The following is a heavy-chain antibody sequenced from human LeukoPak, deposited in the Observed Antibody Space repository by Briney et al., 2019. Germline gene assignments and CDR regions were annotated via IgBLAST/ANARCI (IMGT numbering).Heavy chain of an antibody. D-gene: IGHD6-25*01. V-gene: IGHV1-46*01. CDR1: GYTFTNYL. CDR2: INPSGGST. J-gene: IGHJ4*02. CDR3: AREIYGSSTGRIDY. Sequence: ASVKVSCKASGYTFTNYLVHWVRQAPGQGLEWMGIINPSGGSTTYAQDFQGRVTMTRDTSTSTVYMELSSLRSEDTAVYYCAREIYGSSTGRIDYWGQGTLVTVSS.